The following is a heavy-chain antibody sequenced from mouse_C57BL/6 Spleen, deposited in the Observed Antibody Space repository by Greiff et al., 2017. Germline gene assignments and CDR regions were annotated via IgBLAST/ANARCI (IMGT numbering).Heavy chain of an antibody. CDR3: AKPLTTVVAPPYYYAMDY. V-gene: IGHV2-3*01. J-gene: IGHJ4*01. D-gene: IGHD1-1*01. CDR2: IWGDGST. CDR1: GFSLTSYG. Sequence: QVQLVESGPGLVAPSQSLSITCTVSGFSLTSYGVSWVRQPPGKGLEWLGVIWGDGSTNYHSALISRLSISKDNSKSQVFLKLNSLQTDYTATYYCAKPLTTVVAPPYYYAMDYWGQGTSVTVSS.